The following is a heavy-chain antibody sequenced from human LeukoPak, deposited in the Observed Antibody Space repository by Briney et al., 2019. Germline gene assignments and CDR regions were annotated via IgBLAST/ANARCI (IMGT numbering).Heavy chain of an antibody. CDR2: INPNSGGT. Sequence: ASVKVSCKASGYTFTGYYMHWVRQAPGQGLEWMGWINPNSGGTNYAQKFQGRVTMTRDTSISTAYMELSGLRSDDTAVYYCARDGLDLRVTVTTHWFDPWGQGTLVTVSS. V-gene: IGHV1-2*02. J-gene: IGHJ5*02. D-gene: IGHD4-11*01. CDR1: GYTFTGYY. CDR3: ARDGLDLRVTVTTHWFDP.